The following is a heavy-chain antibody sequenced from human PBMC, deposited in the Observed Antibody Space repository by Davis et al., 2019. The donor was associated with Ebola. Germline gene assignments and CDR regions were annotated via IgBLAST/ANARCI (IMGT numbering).Heavy chain of an antibody. CDR1: GYTFTNYY. Sequence: AASVKVSCKASGYTFTNYYMHWVRQAPGQGLEWMGMINPSGGSAMSAQKFQGRVTVTRDTSTTTVYMDLSSLRSEDTALYYCTTPGGQDSGYDVFDIWGQGTMVTVSS. V-gene: IGHV1-46*03. CDR3: TTPGGQDSGYDVFDI. D-gene: IGHD5-12*01. J-gene: IGHJ3*02. CDR2: INPSGGSA.